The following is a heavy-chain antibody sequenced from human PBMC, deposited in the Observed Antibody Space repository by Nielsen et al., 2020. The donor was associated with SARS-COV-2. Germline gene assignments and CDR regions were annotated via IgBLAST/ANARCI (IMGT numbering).Heavy chain of an antibody. D-gene: IGHD1-1*01. CDR3: ASNGYPVHYYYYGMDV. CDR1: GFTVSSNY. J-gene: IGHJ6*02. Sequence: GESLKISCAASGFTVSSNYMSWVRQAPGKGLEWVSVIYSGGSTYYADSVKGRFTIFRDNSKNTLYLQMNSLRAEDTAVYYCASNGYPVHYYYYGMDVWGQGTTVTVSS. V-gene: IGHV3-53*01. CDR2: IYSGGST.